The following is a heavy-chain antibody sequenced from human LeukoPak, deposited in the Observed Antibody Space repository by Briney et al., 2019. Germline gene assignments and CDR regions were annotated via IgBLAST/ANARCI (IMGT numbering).Heavy chain of an antibody. J-gene: IGHJ4*02. Sequence: SETLSLTCTVSGGSISSYYWSWIRQPPGKGLEWIGEINHSGSTNYNPSLKSRVTISVDTSKNQFSLKLSSVTAADTAVYYCASSGYFKYFDYWGQGTLVTVSS. V-gene: IGHV4-34*01. CDR3: ASSGYFKYFDY. CDR1: GGSISSYY. D-gene: IGHD3-22*01. CDR2: INHSGST.